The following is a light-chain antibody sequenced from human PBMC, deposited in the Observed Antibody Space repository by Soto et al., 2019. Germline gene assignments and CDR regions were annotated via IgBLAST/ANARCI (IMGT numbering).Light chain of an antibody. CDR1: SNNIGNYNL. CDR2: ESS. Sequence: QSALTQPASVSGSPGQAITISCTGTSNNIGNYNLVSWYQLHPGKAPRLMIYESSQRPSGVSDRFSGSKSGNTASLTISGLQAEDEADYYCCSSSASGSTFDVLFGGGTKLTVL. J-gene: IGLJ3*02. V-gene: IGLV2-23*03. CDR3: CSSSASGSTFDVL.